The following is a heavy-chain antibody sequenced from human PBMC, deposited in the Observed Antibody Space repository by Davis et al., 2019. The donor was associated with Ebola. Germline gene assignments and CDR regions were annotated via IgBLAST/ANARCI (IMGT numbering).Heavy chain of an antibody. D-gene: IGHD5-18*01. Sequence: MPSETLSLTCAVYGGSFSGYYWSWIRQPPGKGLEWIGEINDSGNTNYNPSLKSRVTISVDTSKNQFSLKLSSVTAADTAVYYCARDTAMVSSRYYYYGMDVWGQGTTVTVSS. CDR3: ARDTAMVSSRYYYYGMDV. J-gene: IGHJ6*02. V-gene: IGHV4-34*01. CDR1: GGSFSGYY. CDR2: INDSGNT.